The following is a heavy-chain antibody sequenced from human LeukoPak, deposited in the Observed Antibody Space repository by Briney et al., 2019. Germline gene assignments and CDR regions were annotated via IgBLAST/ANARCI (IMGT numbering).Heavy chain of an antibody. V-gene: IGHV1-2*02. CDR1: GYTFADYY. CDR2: INPNTGGT. CDR3: ARRPIVGVPAPIDY. Sequence: ASVKVSCKASGYTFADYYIHWVRQAPGQGLEWMGLINPNTGGTNYAQKFQGRVTMTRDTSITTAYMELSRLRSDDTAVSYCARRPIVGVPAPIDYWGQGNLVTVSS. D-gene: IGHD2-2*01. J-gene: IGHJ4*02.